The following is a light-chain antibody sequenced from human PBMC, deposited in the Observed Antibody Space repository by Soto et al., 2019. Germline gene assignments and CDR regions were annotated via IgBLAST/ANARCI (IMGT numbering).Light chain of an antibody. Sequence: DIVITQFPHSLAVSLGDRATINFKSSQSVLYSSNNKNYLAWYQQKPGQPPKLLIYWASTRESGVPDRFSGSGSGTDFTLTISSLQAEDVAVYYCQQYYSTRTFGQGTKVDIK. V-gene: IGKV4-1*01. J-gene: IGKJ1*01. CDR3: QQYYSTRT. CDR2: WAS. CDR1: QSVLYSSNNKNY.